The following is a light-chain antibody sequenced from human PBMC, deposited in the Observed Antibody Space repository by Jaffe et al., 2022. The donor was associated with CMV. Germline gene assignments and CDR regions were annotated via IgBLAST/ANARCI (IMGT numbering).Light chain of an antibody. V-gene: IGKV3-20*01. CDR1: QSVPSRY. CDR3: QQYDVSPPGT. J-gene: IGKJ2*02. Sequence: EIVLTQSPGTLSLSPGERATLSCRASQSVPSRYLAWYQQRPGQAPRLLIYGASTRAIGIPDRFSGSGSGTDFTLTISRLEPEDFAVYYCQQYDVSPPGTFGQGTKVDIK. CDR2: GAS.